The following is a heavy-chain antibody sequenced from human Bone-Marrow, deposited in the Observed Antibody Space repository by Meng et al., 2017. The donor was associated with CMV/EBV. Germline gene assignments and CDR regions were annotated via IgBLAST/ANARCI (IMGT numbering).Heavy chain of an antibody. CDR1: GYTFTGYY. V-gene: IGHV1-2*02. CDR2: TNPNSGGT. CDR3: ARVGAKEYYYYGMDV. J-gene: IGHJ6*02. Sequence: ASVKVSCKASGYTFTGYYMHWVRQAPGQGLEWMGWTNPNSGGTNYAQKFQGRVTMTRDTSISTAYMELSRLRSDDTAVYYCARVGAKEYYYYGMDVWGQGTTVTVSS.